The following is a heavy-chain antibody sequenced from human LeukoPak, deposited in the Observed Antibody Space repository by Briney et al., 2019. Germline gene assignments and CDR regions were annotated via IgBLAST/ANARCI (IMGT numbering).Heavy chain of an antibody. D-gene: IGHD3-16*02. Sequence: SETLSLTCTVSGGSISSGDYYWSWIRQPPGKGLEWIGYIYYSGSTNYNPSLKSRVTISVDTSKNQFSLKLSSVTAADTAVYYCASLRGDYVWGSYRHNWFDPWGQGTLVTVSP. CDR3: ASLRGDYVWGSYRHNWFDP. V-gene: IGHV4-61*08. J-gene: IGHJ5*02. CDR2: IYYSGST. CDR1: GGSISSGDYY.